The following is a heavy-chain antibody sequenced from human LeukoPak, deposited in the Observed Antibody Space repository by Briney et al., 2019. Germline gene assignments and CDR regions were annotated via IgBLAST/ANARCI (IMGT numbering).Heavy chain of an antibody. V-gene: IGHV4-39*01. Sequence: SETLSLTCTVSGGSISSYYWGWIRQPPGKGLEWIGSTYYSGSTDQNPSLKSRVSISVDTSKKQFSLKLSSVTAADTAVYYCARHGASYGYFDYWGQGTLVTVSS. J-gene: IGHJ4*02. CDR3: ARHGASYGYFDY. D-gene: IGHD3-16*01. CDR2: TYYSGST. CDR1: GGSISSYY.